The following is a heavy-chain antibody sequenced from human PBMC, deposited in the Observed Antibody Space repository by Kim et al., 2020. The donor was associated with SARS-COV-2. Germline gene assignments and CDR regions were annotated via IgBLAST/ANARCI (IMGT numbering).Heavy chain of an antibody. J-gene: IGHJ6*02. CDR2: IKQDGSEK. CDR3: ARDMGPLPDSSSSRGDYYGMDV. V-gene: IGHV3-7*01. Sequence: GGSLRLSCAASGFTFSSYWMSWVRQAPGKGLEWVANIKQDGSEKYYVDSVKGRFTISRDNAKNSLYLQMNSLRAEDTAVYYCARDMGPLPDSSSSRGDYYGMDVWGQGTTVTVSS. D-gene: IGHD6-6*01. CDR1: GFTFSSYW.